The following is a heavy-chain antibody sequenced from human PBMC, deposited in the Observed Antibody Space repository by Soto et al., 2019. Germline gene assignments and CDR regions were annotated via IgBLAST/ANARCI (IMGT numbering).Heavy chain of an antibody. CDR1: GFSFSNYW. CDR2: IGDSGAST. J-gene: IGHJ6*04. D-gene: IGHD1-26*01. Sequence: SLRLSCAASGFSFSNYWMSWVRQAPGKGLEWVSAIGDSGASTYYADSVKGRFTISRDNSRNTLYLQLNSLRAEDTAVYYCAKGVELDVWGNGTTVTVSS. V-gene: IGHV3-23*01. CDR3: AKGVELDV.